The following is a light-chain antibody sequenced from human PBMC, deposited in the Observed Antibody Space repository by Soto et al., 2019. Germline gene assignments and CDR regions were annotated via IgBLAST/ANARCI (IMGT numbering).Light chain of an antibody. V-gene: IGKV3-15*01. CDR3: QQYSNWPPIT. CDR2: DTS. J-gene: IGKJ5*01. CDR1: QSVSIH. Sequence: EIVLTQSPGTLSVSLGERATLSCRASQSVSIHLAWYQQKPGQAPSLLIYDTSTRANGIPARFSGSVSGTEFTLTLRSLQSEDFASYYCQQYSNWPPITFGQGTRLEI.